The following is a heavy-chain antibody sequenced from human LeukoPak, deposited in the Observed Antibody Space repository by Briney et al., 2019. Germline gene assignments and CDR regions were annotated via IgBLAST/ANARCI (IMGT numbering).Heavy chain of an antibody. Sequence: PSETLSLTCTVSGGSISSSSYYWGWIRQPPGKGLEWIGSIYYSGSTYYNPSLKSRVTISVDTSKNQFSLKLSSVTAADTAVYYCATVVVVVAVREGPSSWFDPWGQGTLVTVSS. V-gene: IGHV4-39*01. CDR3: ATVVVVVAVREGPSSWFDP. CDR1: GGSISSSSYY. CDR2: IYYSGST. D-gene: IGHD2-15*01. J-gene: IGHJ5*02.